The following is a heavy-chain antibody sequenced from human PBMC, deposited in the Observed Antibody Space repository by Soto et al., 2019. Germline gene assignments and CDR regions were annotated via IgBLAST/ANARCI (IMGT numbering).Heavy chain of an antibody. Sequence: RALRLSCVASGFTFSSYAMSWVRQAPGKGLEWVSAISGSGGSTYYADSVKGRFTISRDNSKNTLYLQMNSLKTEDTAVYYCTTDPKTEWSDYWGQGTLVTVSS. CDR2: ISGSGGST. CDR1: GFTFSSYA. V-gene: IGHV3-23*01. CDR3: TTDPKTEWSDY. D-gene: IGHD3-3*01. J-gene: IGHJ4*02.